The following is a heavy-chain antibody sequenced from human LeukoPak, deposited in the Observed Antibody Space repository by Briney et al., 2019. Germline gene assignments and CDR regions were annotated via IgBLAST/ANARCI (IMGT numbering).Heavy chain of an antibody. CDR2: ISGSGGST. Sequence: GGSLRLSCAASGFTFSSYAMSWVRQAPGKGLEWVSAISGSGGSTYYADSVKGRFTISRDNSKNTLYLQMNSLRAEDTAVYYCAKDGSWGRLYSSSYPYYYYYMDVWGKGTTVTVSS. CDR3: AKDGSWGRLYSSSYPYYYYYMDV. J-gene: IGHJ6*03. CDR1: GFTFSSYA. D-gene: IGHD6-6*01. V-gene: IGHV3-23*01.